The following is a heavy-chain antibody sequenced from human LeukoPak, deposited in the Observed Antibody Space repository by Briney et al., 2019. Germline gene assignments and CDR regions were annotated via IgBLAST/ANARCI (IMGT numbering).Heavy chain of an antibody. J-gene: IGHJ3*02. D-gene: IGHD3-9*01. CDR2: ISYDGSNK. CDR1: GFTFNNYG. Sequence: GGSLRLSCAGSGFTFNNYGIHWVRQAPGKGLEWVAVISYDGSNKYYADSVKGRFTISRDNSKNTLYLQMNSLRAEDTAVYYCARGLYYDILTGYYNLSAFDIWGQGTMVTVSS. CDR3: ARGLYYDILTGYYNLSAFDI. V-gene: IGHV3-30*03.